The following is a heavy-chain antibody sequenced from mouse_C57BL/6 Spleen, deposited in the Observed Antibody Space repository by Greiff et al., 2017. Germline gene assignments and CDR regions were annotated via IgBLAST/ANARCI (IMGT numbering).Heavy chain of an antibody. CDR2: INPNNGGT. Sequence: VQLQQSGPELVKPGASVKISCKASGYTFTDYYMNWVKQSHGKSLEWIGDINPNNGGTSYNQKFKGKATLTVDKSSSTAYMELRSLTSEDSAVYYCARWYYGSSPLGYWGQGTTLTVSS. D-gene: IGHD1-1*01. J-gene: IGHJ2*01. CDR3: ARWYYGSSPLGY. V-gene: IGHV1-26*01. CDR1: GYTFTDYY.